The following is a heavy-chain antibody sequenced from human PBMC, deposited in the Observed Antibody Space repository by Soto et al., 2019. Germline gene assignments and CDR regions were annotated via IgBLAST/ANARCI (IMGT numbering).Heavy chain of an antibody. V-gene: IGHV3-30*18. CDR3: AKGARGACDS. CDR2: ISYDGSNK. Sequence: PGGSLRLSCAASGFTFSCYDMHWVRQAPGKGLEWVAVISYDGSNKYYADSVKGRFTISRDNSKNTLYLQINSLRAEDTAVYYCAKGARGACDSWGQGTMVTVAS. J-gene: IGHJ3*02. CDR1: GFTFSCYD.